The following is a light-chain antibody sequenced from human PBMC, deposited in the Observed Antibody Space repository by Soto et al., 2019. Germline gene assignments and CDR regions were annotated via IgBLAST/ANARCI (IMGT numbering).Light chain of an antibody. CDR3: SSYTSSSSYV. J-gene: IGLJ1*01. Sequence: QSALTQPASVSGSPGQSITISCTGTSSDVGVYNYVSWYQQHPGKAPKLMIYDVSNRPSGVSNRFSGSKSGNTASLTISGLKAEDEADYYCSSYTSSSSYVVGTGTKLTVL. CDR1: SSDVGVYNY. CDR2: DVS. V-gene: IGLV2-14*01.